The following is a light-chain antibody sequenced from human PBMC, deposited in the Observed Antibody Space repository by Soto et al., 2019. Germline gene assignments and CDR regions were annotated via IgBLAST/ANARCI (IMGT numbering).Light chain of an antibody. Sequence: EIVMTQSQATMSVSPGGRATLSCRASQSISDTLACYQQKSGQAPRPIIYRASTMATGFPARFSGSGSGTDFTLTISSLQSEEFAVYYCQQYDNRPWTFGQGTKVEI. CDR1: QSISDT. V-gene: IGKV3-15*01. CDR2: RAS. CDR3: QQYDNRPWT. J-gene: IGKJ1*01.